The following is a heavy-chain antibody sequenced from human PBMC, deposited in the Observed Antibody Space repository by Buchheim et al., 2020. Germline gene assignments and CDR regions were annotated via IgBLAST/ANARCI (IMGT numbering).Heavy chain of an antibody. CDR3: VTTAIVDFWSGYFDY. CDR2: ISYDGSTK. CDR1: GFTFSSYG. D-gene: IGHD3-3*01. V-gene: IGHV3-30*03. Sequence: QVQLVESGGGVVQSGRSLRLSCAASGFTFSSYGMHWVRQAPGKGLEWVAVISYDGSTKYYADSVKGRFTISRDNSKNTLYLQMNSLRAEDTAVYYCVTTAIVDFWSGYFDYWGQGTL. J-gene: IGHJ4*02.